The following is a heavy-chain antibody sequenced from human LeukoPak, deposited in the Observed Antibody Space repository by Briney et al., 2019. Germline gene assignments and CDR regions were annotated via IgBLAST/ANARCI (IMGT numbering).Heavy chain of an antibody. CDR2: ISAYNGNT. CDR1: GYTFTSYG. J-gene: IGHJ3*02. D-gene: IGHD3-22*01. V-gene: IGHV1-18*01. Sequence: ASVKVSCKASGYTFTSYGISWVRQAPGQGFEWMGWISAYNGNTNYAQKLQGRVTMTTDTSTSTAYMELRSLRSDDTAVYYCARENYYDSSGYESSDAFDIWGQGTMVTVSS. CDR3: ARENYYDSSGYESSDAFDI.